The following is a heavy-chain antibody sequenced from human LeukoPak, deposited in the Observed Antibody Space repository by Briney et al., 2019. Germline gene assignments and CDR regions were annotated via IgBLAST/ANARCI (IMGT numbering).Heavy chain of an antibody. CDR1: GFTFSSYS. V-gene: IGHV3-21*04. J-gene: IGHJ4*02. CDR2: ISSSSYI. D-gene: IGHD6-13*01. Sequence: PGGSLRLSCAASGFTFSSYSMNWVRQAPGKGLEWVSSISSSSYIYYADSVKGRFTISRDNAKNSLYLQMNSLRAEDTALYYCAKDISLGMAAAGDYWGQGTLVTVSS. CDR3: AKDISLGMAAAGDY.